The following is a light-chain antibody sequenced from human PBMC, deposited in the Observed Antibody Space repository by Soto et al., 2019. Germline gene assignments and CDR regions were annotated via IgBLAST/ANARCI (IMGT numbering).Light chain of an antibody. J-gene: IGKJ1*01. V-gene: IGKV4-1*01. Sequence: DIVMTQSPDSLSVSLGERATINCKSSHSVFYNSDNKNYLAWYHQKPGQPPKLLIYWASTRESGVPDRFSGRGSVTHFSLTLSSVQTEEVAVYYCQKNKSILPTFGQGTRVEIK. CDR3: QKNKSILPT. CDR2: WAS. CDR1: HSVFYNSDNKNY.